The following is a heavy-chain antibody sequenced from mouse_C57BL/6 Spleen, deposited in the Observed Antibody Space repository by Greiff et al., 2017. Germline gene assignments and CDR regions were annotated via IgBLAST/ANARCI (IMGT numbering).Heavy chain of an antibody. CDR3: ARRGYGNWYFDV. J-gene: IGHJ1*03. CDR1: GFTFSSYG. D-gene: IGHD2-1*01. CDR2: ISSGGSYT. Sequence: EVNLVESGGDLVKPGGSLKLSCAASGFTFSSYGLSWVRQTPDKRLAWVATISSGGSYTYYPDRVKGRFTISRDNAKNTLYLQMSSLKSEDTAMYYCARRGYGNWYFDVWGTGTTVTVSS. V-gene: IGHV5-6*02.